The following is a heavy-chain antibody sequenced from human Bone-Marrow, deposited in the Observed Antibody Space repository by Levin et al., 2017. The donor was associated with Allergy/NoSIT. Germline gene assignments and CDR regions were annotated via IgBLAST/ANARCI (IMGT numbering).Heavy chain of an antibody. CDR3: AKERQSGSGRPFDY. J-gene: IGHJ4*02. V-gene: IGHV3-23*01. CDR2: ISDNGVGT. CDR1: GFTFSSYA. D-gene: IGHD3-10*01. Sequence: PGGSLRLSCAGSGFTFSSYAMSWVRQAPGKGLEWVSTISDNGVGTYYADSVTGHFTISRDNSKNTLYLQMNSLGAEDTALYYCAKERQSGSGRPFDYWGQGTLVTVSS.